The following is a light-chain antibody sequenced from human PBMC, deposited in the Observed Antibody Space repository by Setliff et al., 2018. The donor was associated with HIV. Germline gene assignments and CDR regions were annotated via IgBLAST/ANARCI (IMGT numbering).Light chain of an antibody. V-gene: IGLV1-40*01. J-gene: IGLJ1*01. Sequence: QSALAQPPSVSGAPGQKVTISCTGSSSNLGAGYDVHWYQLLPGAAPKLLIFGNINRPSGVPDRFSGSQSATSASLAIIGLQAEDEADYYCQSYDAVLVRYVFGTGTKVTVL. CDR1: SSNLGAGYD. CDR3: QSYDAVLVRYV. CDR2: GNI.